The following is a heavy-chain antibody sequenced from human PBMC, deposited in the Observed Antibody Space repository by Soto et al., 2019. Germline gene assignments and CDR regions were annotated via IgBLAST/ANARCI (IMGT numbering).Heavy chain of an antibody. Sequence: GGSLRLSCAASGFTFDDYAMHWVRQAPGRGLEWVSGISWNSGSIGYAESVKGRFTISRDNAKNSLYLQMNSLRAEDTALYYCAKDMPPYGSGPQPGYYFDYWGQGTLVTVSS. CDR1: GFTFDDYA. CDR3: AKDMPPYGSGPQPGYYFDY. V-gene: IGHV3-9*01. J-gene: IGHJ4*02. D-gene: IGHD3-10*01. CDR2: ISWNSGSI.